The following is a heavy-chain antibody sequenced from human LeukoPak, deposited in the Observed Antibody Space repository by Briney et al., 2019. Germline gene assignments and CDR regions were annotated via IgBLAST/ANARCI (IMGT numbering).Heavy chain of an antibody. CDR3: VKRRSMAVAEEYFDY. CDR1: GFTFSSYA. Sequence: HAGGSLRLSCAASGFTFSSYAMSWVRQAPGKGLEWVSGISGSGGSTYYADSVKGRFTISRDNSKSTLYVQMNSLRAEDTAVYYCVKRRSMAVAEEYFDYWGQGTLVTVSS. D-gene: IGHD6-19*01. J-gene: IGHJ4*02. CDR2: ISGSGGST. V-gene: IGHV3-23*01.